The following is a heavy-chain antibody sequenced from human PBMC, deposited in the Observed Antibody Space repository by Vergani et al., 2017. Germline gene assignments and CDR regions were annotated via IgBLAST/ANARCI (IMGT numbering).Heavy chain of an antibody. D-gene: IGHD5-24*01. CDR2: INSRSNYL. CDR1: GFTFSTYS. J-gene: IGHJ4*02. Sequence: EVQLVESGGGLVKPGGSLRLSCAASGFTFSTYSMNWVRQAPGKGLEWVSTINSRSNYLHYADSVEVRFIISRDNANNSVYLQMNSLRVEDTAVYYCATDKMIGRWMQFVYWGQGTLVSVSS. CDR3: ATDKMIGRWMQFVY. V-gene: IGHV3-21*01.